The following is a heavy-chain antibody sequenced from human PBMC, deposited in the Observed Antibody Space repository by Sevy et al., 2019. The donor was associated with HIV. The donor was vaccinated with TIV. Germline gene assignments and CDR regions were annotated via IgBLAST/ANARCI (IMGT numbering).Heavy chain of an antibody. Sequence: GGSLRLSCAASGFTFSTHVMNWVRQAPGKGLEWVSSISGFGNTYYADSVRGRFTISRDNAKNTLYLQMNSLRADDTAVYYCAKVLNPALESMMEVTVRSLKGFDVWGQGTMVTVSS. CDR2: ISGFGNT. CDR3: AKVLNPALESMMEVTVRSLKGFDV. D-gene: IGHD3-22*01. V-gene: IGHV3-23*01. CDR1: GFTFSTHV. J-gene: IGHJ3*01.